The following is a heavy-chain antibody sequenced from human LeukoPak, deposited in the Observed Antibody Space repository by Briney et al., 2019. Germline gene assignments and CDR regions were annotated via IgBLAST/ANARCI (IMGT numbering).Heavy chain of an antibody. CDR2: ISSSGSTI. D-gene: IGHD3-3*01. J-gene: IGHJ6*03. CDR3: GGVPSELRFLEWLPSHYCYYYMDV. Sequence: PGGSLRLSCAASGFTFSSYEMNWVRQAPGKGLEWVSYISSSGSTIYYADSVKGRFTISRDNAKNSLYLQMNSLRAEDTAVYYCGGVPSELRFLEWLPSHYCYYYMDVWGKGTTVTVSS. CDR1: GFTFSSYE. V-gene: IGHV3-48*03.